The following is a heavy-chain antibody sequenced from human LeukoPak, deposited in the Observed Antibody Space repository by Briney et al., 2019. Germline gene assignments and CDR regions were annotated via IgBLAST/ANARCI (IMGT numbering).Heavy chain of an antibody. CDR1: GFTFDDYG. V-gene: IGHV3-20*04. CDR2: INWDGGST. D-gene: IGHD3-16*02. Sequence: GGSLRLSCAASGFTFDDYGMSWVRQAPGKGLEWVSGINWDGGSTGYADSVKGRFTISRDNAKNSLYLQMNSLRAEDTALYYCARDLRDDYVWGSYRYGFDYWGQGTPVTVSS. J-gene: IGHJ4*01. CDR3: ARDLRDDYVWGSYRYGFDY.